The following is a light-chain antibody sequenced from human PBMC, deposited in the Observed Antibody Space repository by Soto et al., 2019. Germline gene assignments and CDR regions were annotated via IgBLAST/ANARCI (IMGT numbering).Light chain of an antibody. J-gene: IGKJ4*01. CDR3: QQSYSTPIT. Sequence: DIQMTQSPSSLSASVGDRVTITCRASQSISSYLNWYQQKPGKAPKLLIYAASSLQSGVPSRFSGSESGTDFTLTISSLQPEDFATYYCQQSYSTPITFGGGTKVDIK. V-gene: IGKV1-39*01. CDR2: AAS. CDR1: QSISSY.